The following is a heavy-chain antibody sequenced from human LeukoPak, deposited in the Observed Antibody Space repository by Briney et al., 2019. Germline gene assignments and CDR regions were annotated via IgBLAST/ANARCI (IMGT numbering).Heavy chain of an antibody. Sequence: GGSLRLSCAASGFTFSSYAMSWVRQAPGKGLEWVSAISGSGGSTYYADSVKGRFTISRDNPKNTLYLQMNSLRAEDTAVYYCAKDSWSGNGVWDAFDIWGQGTMVTVSS. CDR1: GFTFSSYA. V-gene: IGHV3-23*01. D-gene: IGHD2-8*01. CDR3: AKDSWSGNGVWDAFDI. J-gene: IGHJ3*02. CDR2: ISGSGGST.